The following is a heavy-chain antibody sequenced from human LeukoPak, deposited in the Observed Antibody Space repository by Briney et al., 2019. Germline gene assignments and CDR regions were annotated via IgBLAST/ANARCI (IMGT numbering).Heavy chain of an antibody. Sequence: GGSLRLSCAASGFTFSSYGMHWVRQAPGKGLEWVAVIWYDGSNKYYADSVKGRFTISRDNSKNTLYLQMNSLRAEDTAVYYCASGAVAGTGDYWGQGTLVTVSS. CDR1: GFTFSSYG. CDR3: ASGAVAGTGDY. J-gene: IGHJ4*02. D-gene: IGHD6-19*01. V-gene: IGHV3-30*19. CDR2: IWYDGSNK.